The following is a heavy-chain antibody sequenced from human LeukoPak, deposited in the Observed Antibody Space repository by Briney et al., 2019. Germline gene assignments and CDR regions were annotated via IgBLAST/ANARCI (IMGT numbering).Heavy chain of an antibody. D-gene: IGHD3-16*01. V-gene: IGHV5-51*01. CDR2: IYPGDSDT. J-gene: IGHJ4*02. CDR3: ARHVRGGAFPLYYFDY. Sequence: GESLKISCKGSGYSFTSSWIAWVRQMPGKGLEYLGIIYPGDSDTIYSPSFQGQVTISADKSISTAYLQWSSLQASDTAMYYCARHVRGGAFPLYYFDYWGQGTPVTVSS. CDR1: GYSFTSSW.